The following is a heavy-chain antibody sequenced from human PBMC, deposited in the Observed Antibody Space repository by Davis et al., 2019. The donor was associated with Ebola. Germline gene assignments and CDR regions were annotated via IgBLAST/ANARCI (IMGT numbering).Heavy chain of an antibody. CDR3: ARSCGGDCYSMAWDY. CDR1: GYTFTSYY. V-gene: IGHV1-46*01. D-gene: IGHD2-21*01. J-gene: IGHJ4*02. CDR2: INPSGGST. Sequence: ASVKVSCKASGYTFTSYYMHWVRQAPGQGLEWMGIINPSGGSTSYAQKFQGRVTMTRDTSTSTVYMELSSLRSEDTALYYCARSCGGDCYSMAWDYWGQGTLVTVSS.